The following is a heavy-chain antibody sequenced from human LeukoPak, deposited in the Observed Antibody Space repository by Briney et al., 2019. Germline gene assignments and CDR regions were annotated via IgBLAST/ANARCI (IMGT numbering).Heavy chain of an antibody. J-gene: IGHJ4*02. CDR1: GGSISSGGYY. V-gene: IGHV4-31*03. Sequence: SETLSLTCTVSGGSISSGGYYWSWIRQHPGKGLEWIGYIYYSGSTYYNPSLKSRVTISVDTSKNQFSLKLSSVTAADTAVYYCARVFQTRRTYYYDSSGYSYFDYWGQGTLVTVSS. D-gene: IGHD3-22*01. CDR2: IYYSGST. CDR3: ARVFQTRRTYYYDSSGYSYFDY.